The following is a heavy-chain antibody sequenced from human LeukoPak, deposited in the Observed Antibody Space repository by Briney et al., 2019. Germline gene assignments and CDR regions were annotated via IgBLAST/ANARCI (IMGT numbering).Heavy chain of an antibody. Sequence: GASVKVSCKASGYTFTSYGISWVRQAPGQGLEWMGWISAYNGNTNYAQKLQGRVTMTTDTSTSTAYMELRSLRSDDTAVYYCARASYPTTVTSGGEDFDYWGREPWSPSPQ. CDR1: GYTFTSYG. D-gene: IGHD4-17*01. V-gene: IGHV1-18*01. CDR2: ISAYNGNT. J-gene: IGHJ4*02. CDR3: ARASYPTTVTSGGEDFDY.